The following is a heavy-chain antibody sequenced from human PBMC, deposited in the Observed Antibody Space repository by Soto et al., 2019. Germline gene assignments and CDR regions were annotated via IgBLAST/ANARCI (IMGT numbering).Heavy chain of an antibody. Sequence: QVQLVQSGAEVKKPGASVKVSCKASGYTFTSYGISWVRQAPGQGLEWMGWISAYNGNTNYAQKLQGRVTMTTDTSTSTAYMELRSLRFDDTAVYYCAKVGCSTSCYGGNYYYGMDVWGQGTTVTVSS. D-gene: IGHD2-2*01. CDR1: GYTFTSYG. V-gene: IGHV1-18*04. CDR2: ISAYNGNT. J-gene: IGHJ6*02. CDR3: AKVGCSTSCYGGNYYYGMDV.